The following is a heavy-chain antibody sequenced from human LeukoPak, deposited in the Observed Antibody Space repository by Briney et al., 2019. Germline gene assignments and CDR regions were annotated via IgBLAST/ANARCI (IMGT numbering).Heavy chain of an antibody. D-gene: IGHD6-19*01. CDR2: ISSNGGST. V-gene: IGHV3-64*01. J-gene: IGHJ5*02. Sequence: PGGSLRLSCAGSGFIFSTYWLSWVRQAPGKGLEYVSAISSNGGSTYYANSVKGRFTISRDNSKNTLYLQMGSLRAEDMAVYYCASVPGSGWSLAPWGQGTLVTVSS. CDR3: ASVPGSGWSLAP. CDR1: GFIFSTYW.